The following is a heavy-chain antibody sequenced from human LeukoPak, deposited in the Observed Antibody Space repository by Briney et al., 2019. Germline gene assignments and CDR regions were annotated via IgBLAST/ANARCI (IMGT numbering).Heavy chain of an antibody. CDR2: ITSTSAYR. CDR3: ARVTAGATILNYYYYSMDV. D-gene: IGHD1-26*01. CDR1: GFAFNSYT. J-gene: IGHJ6*03. V-gene: IGHV3-21*01. Sequence: PGGSLRLSCVGSGFAFNSYTITWVRQAPGKGLEWVSSITSTSAYRQYADSVRGRFTISRDNAKNSLYLQMNSLGAEDTAVYHCARVTAGATILNYYYYSMDVWGKGTTVTVSS.